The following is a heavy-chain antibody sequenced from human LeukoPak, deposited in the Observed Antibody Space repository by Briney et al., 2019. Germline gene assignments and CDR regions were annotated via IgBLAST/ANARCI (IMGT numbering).Heavy chain of an antibody. Sequence: GESLKISCKGSGYSFTSYWISWVRQAPGKGLEWVSSISSSSSYIYYADSVKGRFTISRDNAKNSLYLQMNSLRAEDTAVYYCARDFQYYDIFTGYLSYTDYYGMDVWGQGTTVTVSS. J-gene: IGHJ6*02. D-gene: IGHD3-9*01. CDR1: GYSFTSYW. V-gene: IGHV3-21*01. CDR3: ARDFQYYDIFTGYLSYTDYYGMDV. CDR2: ISSSSSYI.